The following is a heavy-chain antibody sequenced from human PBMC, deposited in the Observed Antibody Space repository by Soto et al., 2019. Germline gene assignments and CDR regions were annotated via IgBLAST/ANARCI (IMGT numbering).Heavy chain of an antibody. J-gene: IGHJ5*02. CDR3: ARAVGYCSGGSCYNWFDP. CDR1: GGSISSYY. D-gene: IGHD2-15*01. V-gene: IGHV4-59*01. CDR2: IYYSGST. Sequence: SETLSLTCTVSGGSISSYYWSWIRQPPGKGLEWIGYIYYSGSTNYNPSLKSRVTISVDTSKNQFSLKLSSVTAADTAVYYCARAVGYCSGGSCYNWFDPWGQGTLVTVS.